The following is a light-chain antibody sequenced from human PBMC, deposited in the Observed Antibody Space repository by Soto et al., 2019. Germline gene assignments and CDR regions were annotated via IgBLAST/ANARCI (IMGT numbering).Light chain of an antibody. CDR1: STDVGGYNY. J-gene: IGLJ2*01. V-gene: IGLV2-11*01. CDR3: SSYADTERI. Sequence: QSALTQPRSVSGSPGQSVTISCTGSSTDVGGYNYVSWYQQHPGKAPKLIIYDVSKRPSGVPDRFSGSKSGNTASLTISGRQAEDEADYYCSSYADTERIFGGGTKLTVL. CDR2: DVS.